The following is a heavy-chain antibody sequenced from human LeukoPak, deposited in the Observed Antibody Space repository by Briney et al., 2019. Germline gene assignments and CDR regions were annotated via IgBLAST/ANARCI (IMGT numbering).Heavy chain of an antibody. J-gene: IGHJ4*02. CDR1: GGSISSSSYY. CDR3: ARLPYYYDSRYYFDY. Sequence: SETLSLTCTVSGGSISSSSYYWGWIRQPPGKGLEWIGSIYYSGSTYYNPSLKSRVTISVDTSKNQFSLKLSSVTAADTAVYYCARLPYYYDSRYYFDYWGQGTLVTVSS. V-gene: IGHV4-39*01. CDR2: IYYSGST. D-gene: IGHD3-22*01.